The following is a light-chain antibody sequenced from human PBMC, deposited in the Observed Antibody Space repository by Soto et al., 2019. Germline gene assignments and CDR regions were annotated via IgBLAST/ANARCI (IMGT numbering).Light chain of an antibody. V-gene: IGKV1-39*01. CDR1: QSTSRY. J-gene: IGKJ2*01. CDR3: PQSYSTPYT. Sequence: DIQMTQSPSSLSASVGDSVTITCRASQSTSRYLNWYQQKPGKAPKLLIYAASTMQSEVPSRFSGSGSGTELTLTIGSLQPEDFATYYCPQSYSTPYTLGLGTKLEI. CDR2: AAS.